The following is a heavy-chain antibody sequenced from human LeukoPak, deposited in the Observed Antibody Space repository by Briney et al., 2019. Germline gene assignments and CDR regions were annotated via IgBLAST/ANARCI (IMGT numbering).Heavy chain of an antibody. V-gene: IGHV3-30*11. D-gene: IGHD6-13*01. CDR3: ARDLRPLDYYYYMDV. CDR1: GFTFSSYA. CDR2: ISYDGSNE. Sequence: GGSLRLSCAASGFTFSSYAMHWVRQAPGKGLEWVAVISYDGSNEYYADSVKGRFTISRDNSKNTLYLQMNSLRAEDTAVYYCARDLRPLDYYYYMDVWGKGTTVTVSS. J-gene: IGHJ6*03.